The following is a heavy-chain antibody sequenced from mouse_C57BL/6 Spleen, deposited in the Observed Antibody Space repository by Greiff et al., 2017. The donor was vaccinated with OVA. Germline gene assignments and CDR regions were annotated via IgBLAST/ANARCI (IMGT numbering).Heavy chain of an antibody. CDR2: IRNKANGYTT. V-gene: IGHV7-3*01. Sequence: EVMLVESGGGLVQPGGSLSLSCAASGFTFTDYYMSWVRQPPGKALEWLGFIRNKANGYTTEYSASVKGRFTISRDNSQSILYLQMNALGAEDSATYYCARSGGYAMDYWGQGTSVTVSS. CDR3: ARSGGYAMDY. CDR1: GFTFTDYY. J-gene: IGHJ4*01. D-gene: IGHD4-1*01.